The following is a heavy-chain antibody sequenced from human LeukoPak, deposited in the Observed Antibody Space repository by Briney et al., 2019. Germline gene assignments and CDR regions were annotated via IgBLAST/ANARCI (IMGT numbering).Heavy chain of an antibody. J-gene: IGHJ6*03. CDR3: ARDYGDYYFSGWNYYMDV. CDR1: GYTFSNYG. CDR2: ISAYNGNT. D-gene: IGHD4-17*01. V-gene: IGHV1-18*01. Sequence: ASVSVSCKASGYTFSNYGISWVRQAPGQGLEGMGRISAYNGNTKLAPKFQGRVTMTTDTSTSTAYMEVRSLRSVDTAVYYCARDYGDYYFSGWNYYMDVWGNGTTVAVSS.